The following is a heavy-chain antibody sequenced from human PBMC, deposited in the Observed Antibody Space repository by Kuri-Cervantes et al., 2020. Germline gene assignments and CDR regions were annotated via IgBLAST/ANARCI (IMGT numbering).Heavy chain of an antibody. V-gene: IGHV3-48*04. J-gene: IGHJ1*01. CDR2: ISSSGSTI. CDR3: ARDQAAYCGDDCYPI. Sequence: GGSLRLSCAASGFTFSSYSMNWVRQAPGKGLEWVSYISSSGSTIYYADSVKGRFTISRDNAKNSLYLQMNSLRAEDTAVYYCARDQAAYCGDDCYPIWGQGTLVTVSS. D-gene: IGHD2-21*02. CDR1: GFTFSSYS.